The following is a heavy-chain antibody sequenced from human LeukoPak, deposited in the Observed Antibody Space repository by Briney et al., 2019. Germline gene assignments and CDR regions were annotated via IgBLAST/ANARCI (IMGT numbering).Heavy chain of an antibody. CDR2: VNPSSGST. Sequence: ASVKVSCKASGYTFTSYSMHWVRQAPGQGLEWMGVVNPSSGSTTYSQKFQGRVTMTRDTSTSTVYMDLSSLRSEDTAVYYCARAVGPRGGNWVDPWGQGTLVTVSS. V-gene: IGHV1-46*01. J-gene: IGHJ5*02. CDR3: ARAVGPRGGNWVDP. D-gene: IGHD1-26*01. CDR1: GYTFTSYS.